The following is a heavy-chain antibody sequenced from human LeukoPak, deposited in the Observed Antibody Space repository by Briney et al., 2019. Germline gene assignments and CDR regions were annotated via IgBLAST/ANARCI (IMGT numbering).Heavy chain of an antibody. CDR3: AKDQRMGITGTFDY. CDR1: GFIFSSYG. V-gene: IGHV3-30*02. D-gene: IGHD1-7*01. J-gene: IGHJ4*02. CDR2: IRYDGSNK. Sequence: GSLRLSCAASGFIFSSYGMHWVRQAPGKGLEWVTFIRYDGSNKYYADSVKGRFTISRDNSKNTLYLQMNSLRAEDTAVYYCAKDQRMGITGTFDYWGQGTLVTVSS.